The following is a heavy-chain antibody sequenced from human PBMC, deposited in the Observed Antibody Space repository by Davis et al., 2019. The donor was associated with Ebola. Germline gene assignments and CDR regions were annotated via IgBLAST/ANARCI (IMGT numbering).Heavy chain of an antibody. V-gene: IGHV5-51*01. CDR3: ARLGGAYSGSSDDGLDV. Sequence: GESLKISCKSSGYSFASYWIGWVRQLPGKGLEWMGVIYPIDSDTRYSPSFEGQVIVSADKSISTAYLQKSSLKTSDSGIYYCARLGGAYSGSSDDGLDVWGQGTTVIVSS. CDR1: GYSFASYW. CDR2: IYPIDSDT. J-gene: IGHJ6*02. D-gene: IGHD6-6*01.